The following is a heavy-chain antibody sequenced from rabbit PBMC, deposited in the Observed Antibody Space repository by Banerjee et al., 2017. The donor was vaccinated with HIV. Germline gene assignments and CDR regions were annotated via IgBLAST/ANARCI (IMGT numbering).Heavy chain of an antibody. D-gene: IGHD2-1*01. CDR3: ARSNDHAGDPDWLDL. V-gene: IGHV1S45*01. Sequence: QEQLVESGGDLVKPGASLTLTCTASGFSFSSSYWPCWIRQAPGKGLEWIACIYAGSGGRSCYASWAKGRITISKASSATVTLQMTSLTAADTATYFCARSNDHAGDPDWLDLWGQGTLVTVS. CDR1: GFSFSSSYW. CDR2: IYAGSGGRS. J-gene: IGHJ5*01.